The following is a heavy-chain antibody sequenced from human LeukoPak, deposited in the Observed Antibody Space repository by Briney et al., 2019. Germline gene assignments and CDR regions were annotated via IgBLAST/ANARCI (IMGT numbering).Heavy chain of an antibody. Sequence: GGSLRLSCAASGFTFKLYWMHWVRQVPGKRPVWVSRINDDGSDTIYADSVKGRFTISRDDAKNTVYLQMNNLRAEDTAVYYCANLTPDSTTPTDFWGQGTLVTVSS. CDR2: INDDGSDT. CDR3: ANLTPDSTTPTDF. V-gene: IGHV3-74*01. J-gene: IGHJ4*02. D-gene: IGHD1-1*01. CDR1: GFTFKLYW.